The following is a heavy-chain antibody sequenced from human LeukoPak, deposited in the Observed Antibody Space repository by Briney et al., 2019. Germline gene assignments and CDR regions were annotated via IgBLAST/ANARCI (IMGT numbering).Heavy chain of an antibody. CDR3: ARDIFGSGSYPDF. J-gene: IGHJ4*02. D-gene: IGHD3-10*01. Sequence: GRSLRLSCAASGFAFNTYAMHWVRQAPGKGLERVTLIWHDGSHKFYIDSVRGRFTISRDNSKNTVYLQMNGLRAEDTAVYYCARDIFGSGSYPDFWGQGTLVTVSS. V-gene: IGHV3-33*01. CDR2: IWHDGSHK. CDR1: GFAFNTYA.